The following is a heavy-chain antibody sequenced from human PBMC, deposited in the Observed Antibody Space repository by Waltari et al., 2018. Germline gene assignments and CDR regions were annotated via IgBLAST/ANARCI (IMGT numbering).Heavy chain of an antibody. J-gene: IGHJ3*02. CDR2: IYHSGGT. CDR1: GYSLSRGYY. V-gene: IGHV4-38-2*01. CDR3: ARPAVAGSVDI. D-gene: IGHD6-19*01. Sequence: QVQLQESGPGLGKPSETLSLTCAVSGYSLSRGYYWGWIRQPPGKGLEWIGSIYHSGGTYYNPSLKSRVTISVDTSKNQFSLKLSSVTAADTAVYYCARPAVAGSVDIWGQGTMVTVSS.